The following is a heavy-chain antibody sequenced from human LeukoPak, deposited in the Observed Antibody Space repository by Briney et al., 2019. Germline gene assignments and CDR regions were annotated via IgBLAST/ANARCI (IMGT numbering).Heavy chain of an antibody. J-gene: IGHJ4*02. D-gene: IGHD5-12*01. Sequence: GGSLRLSCAASGFTFSGSAMHWVRQASGKGLEWVGRIRGKANSYATAYAASVKGRFTISRDDSKNTAYLQMNSLKTEDTAVYYCTRHAFGYDSSRVTDYWGQGTLVTVSS. CDR3: TRHAFGYDSSRVTDY. V-gene: IGHV3-73*01. CDR2: IRGKANSYAT. CDR1: GFTFSGSA.